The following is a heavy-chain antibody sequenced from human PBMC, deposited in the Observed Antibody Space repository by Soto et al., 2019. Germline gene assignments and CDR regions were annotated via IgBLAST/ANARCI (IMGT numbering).Heavy chain of an antibody. CDR3: ARDHNFGFILYAMDV. J-gene: IGHJ6*02. Sequence: ASVKVSCKASGYTFTSYSMHWVRQAPGQGLERMGMINPSSGRTSYAQNFQGRVTMTSDTSTSIVYMEMSSLKSEDTAVYYCARDHNFGFILYAMDVWGQGTTVTVSS. CDR1: GYTFTSYS. D-gene: IGHD2-15*01. V-gene: IGHV1-46*01. CDR2: INPSSGRT.